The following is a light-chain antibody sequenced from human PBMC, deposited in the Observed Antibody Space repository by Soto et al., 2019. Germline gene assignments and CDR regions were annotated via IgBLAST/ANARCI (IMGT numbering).Light chain of an antibody. Sequence: DIPMAQSPSSLSASVGDSVTITCRASQSIGSHLNWYHQKPGKAPNLLIQSEFSLQSGVPSRFSGSGSGSVFTLSITGLQPEDFATYFCQQSFSAPYTFGQGTKLEIK. CDR1: QSIGSH. CDR2: SEF. CDR3: QQSFSAPYT. V-gene: IGKV1-39*01. J-gene: IGKJ2*01.